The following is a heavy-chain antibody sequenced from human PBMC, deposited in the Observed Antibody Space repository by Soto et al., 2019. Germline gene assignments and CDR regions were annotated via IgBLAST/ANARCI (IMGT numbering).Heavy chain of an antibody. V-gene: IGHV3-23*01. Sequence: EVQLLESGGGLVQPGGSLRLSCAASGFTFSNYAMSWVRQAPGKGLEWVSTISGNTGSTYYADSVKGRFTISRDNSRNTLALQMNSLRAEDTAVYYCAKDYDSSSWAFDIWGQGTMVTVSS. D-gene: IGHD3-22*01. CDR2: ISGNTGST. CDR1: GFTFSNYA. CDR3: AKDYDSSSWAFDI. J-gene: IGHJ3*02.